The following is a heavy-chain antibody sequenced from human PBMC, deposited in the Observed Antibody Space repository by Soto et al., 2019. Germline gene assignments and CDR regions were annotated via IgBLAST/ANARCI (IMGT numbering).Heavy chain of an antibody. CDR3: ARTYYYGSGSYSMDV. J-gene: IGHJ6*02. Sequence: SGPTLVNPTQTLTLTCTFSGFSLSTSGMCVSWIRQPPGKALEWLALIDWDDDKHYSTSLKTRLTISKDTSKNQVVLTMTNMDPVDTATYYCARTYYYGSGSYSMDVWGQGTTVTVSS. CDR1: GFSLSTSGMC. V-gene: IGHV2-70*01. CDR2: IDWDDDK. D-gene: IGHD3-10*01.